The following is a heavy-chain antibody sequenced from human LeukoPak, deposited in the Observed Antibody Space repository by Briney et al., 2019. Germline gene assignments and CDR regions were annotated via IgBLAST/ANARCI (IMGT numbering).Heavy chain of an antibody. Sequence: SVKVSCKASGGTFSSYAISWVRQAPGQGLEWMGRIIPILGIANYAQRFQGRVTITADKSTSTAYMELSSLRSEDTAVYYCARAPKTRYNWNDGAFDIWGQGTMVTVSS. V-gene: IGHV1-69*04. CDR1: GGTFSSYA. CDR3: ARAPKTRYNWNDGAFDI. CDR2: IIPILGIA. D-gene: IGHD1-20*01. J-gene: IGHJ3*02.